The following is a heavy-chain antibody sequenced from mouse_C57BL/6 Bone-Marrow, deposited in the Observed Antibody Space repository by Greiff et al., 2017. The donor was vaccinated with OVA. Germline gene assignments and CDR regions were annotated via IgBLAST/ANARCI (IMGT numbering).Heavy chain of an antibody. D-gene: IGHD2-5*01. CDR1: GYTFTSYT. CDR3: ARSYYSNFSWFAY. V-gene: IGHV1-4*01. CDR2: INPSSGYT. Sequence: VQRVESGAELARPGASVKMSCKASGYTFTSYTMHWVKQRPGQGLEWIGYINPSSGYTKYNQKFKDKATLTADKSSSTAYMQLSSLTSEDSAVYYCARSYYSNFSWFAYWGQGTLVTVSA. J-gene: IGHJ3*01.